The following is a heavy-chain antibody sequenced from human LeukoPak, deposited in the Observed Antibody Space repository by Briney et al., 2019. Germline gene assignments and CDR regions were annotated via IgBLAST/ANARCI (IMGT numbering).Heavy chain of an antibody. D-gene: IGHD6-13*01. CDR3: AREAAAGSEYYFDY. J-gene: IGHJ4*02. CDR2: IYSGGST. CDR1: GFTVSSNY. Sequence: GGSLRLSCAASGFTVSSNYMNWVRQAPGKGLEWVSVIYSGGSTYYADSVKGRFTISRDNSKNTLYLQMNSLRAEDTAVYYCAREAAAGSEYYFDYWGQGTLVTVSS. V-gene: IGHV3-66*01.